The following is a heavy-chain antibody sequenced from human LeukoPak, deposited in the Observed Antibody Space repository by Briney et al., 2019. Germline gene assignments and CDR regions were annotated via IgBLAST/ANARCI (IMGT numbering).Heavy chain of an antibody. D-gene: IGHD3-22*01. CDR2: IYYSGST. J-gene: IGHJ4*02. V-gene: IGHV4-59*12. Sequence: SETLSLTCTVSGGSISSYYWSWIRQPPGKGLEWIGYIYYSGSTNYNSSLKSRVTISVDTSKNQFSLKLSSVTAADTAVYFCAREGGDSSGYYHDSWGQGTLVTVSS. CDR3: AREGGDSSGYYHDS. CDR1: GGSISSYY.